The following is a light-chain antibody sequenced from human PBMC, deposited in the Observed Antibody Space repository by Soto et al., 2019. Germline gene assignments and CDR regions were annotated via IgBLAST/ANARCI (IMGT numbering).Light chain of an antibody. CDR1: QSIYKW. V-gene: IGKV1-12*01. Sequence: DIQMTQSPSSVSASIGDRVTISCRASQSIYKWVVWSQQKPGKAPKLLIYAASSLQSGPPSSYSVSGYVTDFNLTISSLQPEDFATYYCQQADSFPLSFGGGTKVEI. CDR3: QQADSFPLS. CDR2: AAS. J-gene: IGKJ4*01.